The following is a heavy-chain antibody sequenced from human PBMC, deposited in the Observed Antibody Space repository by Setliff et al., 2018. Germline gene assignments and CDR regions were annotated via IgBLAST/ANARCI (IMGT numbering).Heavy chain of an antibody. J-gene: IGHJ4*02. CDR2: IRYDGTNN. CDR3: AKDNVGYCSGGSCHPYYFDC. V-gene: IGHV3-30*02. Sequence: GGSLRLSCAASGFTFSSYGMHWVRQAPGKGLEWVAFIRYDGTNNYYEDSVKGRFTISRDNTFNTLYLQMNSLGAEDAAVYYCAKDNVGYCSGGSCHPYYFDCWGQGTRVTV. D-gene: IGHD2-15*01. CDR1: GFTFSSYG.